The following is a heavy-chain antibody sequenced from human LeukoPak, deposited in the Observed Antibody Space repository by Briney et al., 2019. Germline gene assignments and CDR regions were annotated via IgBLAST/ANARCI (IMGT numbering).Heavy chain of an antibody. V-gene: IGHV3-53*01. Sequence: PGGSLRLSCAASGFTVSSNYMSWVRQAPGKGLEWVSVIYSGGSTYYADSVKGRFTISRDNPKNTLYLQMNSLRAEDTAVYYCAKGIMAAYYFDSWGQGTLVTVSS. CDR1: GFTVSSNY. D-gene: IGHD5-12*01. J-gene: IGHJ4*02. CDR2: IYSGGST. CDR3: AKGIMAAYYFDS.